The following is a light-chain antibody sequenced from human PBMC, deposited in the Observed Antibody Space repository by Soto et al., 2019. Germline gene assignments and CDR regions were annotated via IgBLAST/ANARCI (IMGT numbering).Light chain of an antibody. V-gene: IGKV3-15*01. CDR2: GAS. CDR1: QSVSSN. Sequence: EIVMTQSPATLSVSPGERATLSCRASQSVSSNLAWYQQKPGQAPRLLISGASTRATGVPARFSGSGSGQEVTLTISSLQSEDFAVYYCQQYNNWPPGFTFGPGTKVEI. CDR3: QQYNNWPPGFT. J-gene: IGKJ3*01.